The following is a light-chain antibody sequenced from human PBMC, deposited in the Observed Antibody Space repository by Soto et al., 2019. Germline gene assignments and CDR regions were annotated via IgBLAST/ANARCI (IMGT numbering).Light chain of an antibody. CDR3: RQDYNYPLT. Sequence: IQMTQSPSSLSASVGDRVTITCRASQGISSVLVWYQQKPGKAPKLLIYAASSLQSGGPSRISGSGSGTDFSLTISSPQPEDFATYYCRQDYNYPLTFGGGTKADIK. CDR1: QGISSV. J-gene: IGKJ4*01. V-gene: IGKV1-6*01. CDR2: AAS.